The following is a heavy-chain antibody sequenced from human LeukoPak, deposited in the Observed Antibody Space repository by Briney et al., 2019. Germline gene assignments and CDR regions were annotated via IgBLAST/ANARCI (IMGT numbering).Heavy chain of an antibody. CDR1: GFTFSSYD. CDR3: ARGNILTGYEY. Sequence: PGGSLRLSCAASGFTFSSYDMHRVRQATGKGLEWVSAIGSAGDTYYPGSVKGRFTISRENAKQSLYLQMNSLRAGDTAVYYCARGNILTGYEYWGQGTLVTVSS. J-gene: IGHJ4*02. V-gene: IGHV3-13*04. CDR2: IGSAGDT. D-gene: IGHD3-9*01.